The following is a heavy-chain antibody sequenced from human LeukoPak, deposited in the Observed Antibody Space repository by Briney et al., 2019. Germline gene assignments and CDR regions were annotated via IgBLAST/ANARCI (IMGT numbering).Heavy chain of an antibody. D-gene: IGHD6-25*01. J-gene: IGHJ6*03. Sequence: ASXXXSCKASGYAFTGYYMHWVRQAPGQGLEWMGWINPNSGGTNYAQKFQGRVTITRDTSISTAYMELSRLRSDDTAAYYCASPAASLASRYYYYYMDVWGKGTTVTVSS. CDR3: ASPAASLASRYYYYYMDV. CDR1: GYAFTGYY. V-gene: IGHV1-2*02. CDR2: INPNSGGT.